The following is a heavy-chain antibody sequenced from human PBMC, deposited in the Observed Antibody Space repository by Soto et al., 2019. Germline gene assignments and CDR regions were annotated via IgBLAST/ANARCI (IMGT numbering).Heavy chain of an antibody. V-gene: IGHV3-53*01. CDR3: ATGGHTYGSDGFDI. D-gene: IGHD5-18*01. Sequence: GGSLRLSSAASGFTVSTNYMSWVRQAPGKGLEWASVIYIGGNTYYADSVKGRFAISRDDSKNTVYLQMNSLRVEDTAMYYCATGGHTYGSDGFDICGRGTMVTVS. J-gene: IGHJ3*02. CDR2: IYIGGNT. CDR1: GFTVSTNY.